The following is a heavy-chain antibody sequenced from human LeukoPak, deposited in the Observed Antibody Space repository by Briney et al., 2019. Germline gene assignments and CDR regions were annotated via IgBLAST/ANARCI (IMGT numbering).Heavy chain of an antibody. CDR3: ARGDYGGDSFDY. V-gene: IGHV3-11*05. J-gene: IGHJ4*02. CDR1: GFTFSDHY. Sequence: GGSLRLSCEVSGFTFSDHYMSWIRQAPGKRLEWVSYISSGSTYTNYADSVEGRFTISRDNAKNSLYLQMNSLRAEDTAVYYCARGDYGGDSFDYWGQGTLVTVSS. D-gene: IGHD4-23*01. CDR2: ISSGSTYT.